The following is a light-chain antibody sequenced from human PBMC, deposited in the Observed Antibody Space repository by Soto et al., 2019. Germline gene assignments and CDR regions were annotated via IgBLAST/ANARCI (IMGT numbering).Light chain of an antibody. Sequence: LTQPASVSGSPGQSITVSCAGTSSDVGGYNLVSWYQQHPGKAPKLIIYEGTERPSGISPRFSSSKSGNTASLTISGLQAEDEADYYCSSYTSSSIYVFGSGTKVTVL. J-gene: IGLJ1*01. CDR2: EGT. CDR1: SSDVGGYNL. V-gene: IGLV2-23*01. CDR3: SSYTSSSIYV.